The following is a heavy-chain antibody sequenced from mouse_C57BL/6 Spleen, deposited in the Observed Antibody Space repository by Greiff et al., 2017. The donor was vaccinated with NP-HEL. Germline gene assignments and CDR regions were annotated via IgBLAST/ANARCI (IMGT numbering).Heavy chain of an antibody. J-gene: IGHJ1*03. CDR3: TGADWYFDV. Sequence: VQLHPSGGCFVQPVGSMTLSCVSSVFPFSNYWLNCVRPSPVPVLYWVSHIRLKSDNYATHYAESVKGRFTISRDDSKSSVYLQMNNLRAEDTGIYYCTGADWYFDVWGTGTTVTVSS. V-gene: IGHV6-3*01. CDR1: VFPFSNYW. CDR2: IRLKSDNYAT.